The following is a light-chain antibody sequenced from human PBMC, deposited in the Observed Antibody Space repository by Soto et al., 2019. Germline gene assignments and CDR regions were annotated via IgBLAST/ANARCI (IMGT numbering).Light chain of an antibody. CDR2: EGS. J-gene: IGLJ2*01. Sequence: QSALTQPASVSGSPGQSITISCTGTSSDIGSYNFVSWYQHHPGKAPKLIIYEGSKRPSGVSNRFSGSKSDNTASLTISGLQAEDEADYYCCSYAGSSTFDVIFGGGTKLTVL. V-gene: IGLV2-23*03. CDR1: SSDIGSYNF. CDR3: CSYAGSSTFDVI.